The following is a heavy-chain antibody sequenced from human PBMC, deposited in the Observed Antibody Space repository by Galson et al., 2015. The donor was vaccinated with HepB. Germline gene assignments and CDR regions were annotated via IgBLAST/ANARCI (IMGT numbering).Heavy chain of an antibody. V-gene: IGHV1-69*13. CDR3: AISPRGSGSYSEGYCFDY. D-gene: IGHD3-10*01. Sequence: SVKVSCKASGGTFSSYAISWLRQAPGQGLEWMGGIIPIFGTANYAQKFQGRVTITADESTSTAYMELSSLRSEDTAVYYCAISPRGSGSYSEGYCFDYWAQGTLVTVSS. CDR2: IIPIFGTA. J-gene: IGHJ4*02. CDR1: GGTFSSYA.